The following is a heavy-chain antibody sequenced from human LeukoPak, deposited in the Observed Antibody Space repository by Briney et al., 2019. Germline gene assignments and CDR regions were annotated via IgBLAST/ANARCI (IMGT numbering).Heavy chain of an antibody. CDR1: GGSISSSSYY. CDR3: ARAPSIAVAGTINWFDP. J-gene: IGHJ5*02. D-gene: IGHD6-19*01. V-gene: IGHV4-39*07. CDR2: IYYSGST. Sequence: SETLSLTCTVSGGSISSSSYYWGWIRQPPGKGLEWIGSIYYSGSTYYNPSLKSRVTISVDTSKNQFSLKLSSVTAADTAVYYCARAPSIAVAGTINWFDPWGQGTLVTVSS.